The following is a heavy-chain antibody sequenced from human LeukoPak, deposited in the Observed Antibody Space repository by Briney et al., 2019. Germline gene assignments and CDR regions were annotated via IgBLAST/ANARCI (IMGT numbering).Heavy chain of an antibody. D-gene: IGHD2-8*01. CDR3: AKDPDCTSGVCYTFFDY. J-gene: IGHJ4*02. Sequence: PGGSLRLSCAASGLTFSIHWMNWVRQAPGKGLECVANINQDGSDKYYVDSVKGRFTISRDNAKNSLYLQMNSLRAEDTAVYYCAKDPDCTSGVCYTFFDYWGQGTLVTVSS. CDR2: INQDGSDK. CDR1: GLTFSIHW. V-gene: IGHV3-7*03.